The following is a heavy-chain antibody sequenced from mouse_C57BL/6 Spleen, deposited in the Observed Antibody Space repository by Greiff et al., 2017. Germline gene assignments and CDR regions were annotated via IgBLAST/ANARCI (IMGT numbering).Heavy chain of an antibody. CDR3: ARWRYYYGSSYAMDY. V-gene: IGHV1-82*01. CDR2: IYPGDGDT. D-gene: IGHD1-1*01. J-gene: IGHJ4*01. CDR1: GYAFSSSW. Sequence: VQLQQSGPELVKPGASVKISCKASGYAFSSSWMNWVKQRPGKGLEWIGRIYPGDGDTNYNGKFKGKATLTADKSSSTAYMQLSSLTSEDSAVYFCARWRYYYGSSYAMDYWGQGTSVTVSS.